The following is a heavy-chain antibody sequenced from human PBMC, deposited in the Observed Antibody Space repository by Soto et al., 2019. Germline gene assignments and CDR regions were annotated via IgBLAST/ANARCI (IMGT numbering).Heavy chain of an antibody. CDR3: ARDILASGPIDPDWLSYYFDY. Sequence: ASVKVSCKASGYTVTSYAMHWVRQAPGQRLEWMGWINAGNGNTKYSQKFQGRVTITRDTSASTAYMELSSLRSEDTAVYYCARDILASGPIDPDWLSYYFDYWGQGTLVTVSS. V-gene: IGHV1-3*01. CDR2: INAGNGNT. J-gene: IGHJ4*02. CDR1: GYTVTSYA. D-gene: IGHD3-9*01.